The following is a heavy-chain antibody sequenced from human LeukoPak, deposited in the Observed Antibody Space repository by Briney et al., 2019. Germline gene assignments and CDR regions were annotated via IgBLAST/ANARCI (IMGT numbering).Heavy chain of an antibody. V-gene: IGHV4-30-4*02. CDR3: ARVGGGVTTVGPYYGMDV. CDR1: GGSISSGDYY. CDR2: IYYSGST. D-gene: IGHD4-23*01. Sequence: SETLSLTCTVSGGSISSGDYYWSCIRQPPGKGLEWIGYIYYSGSTYYNPSLKSRVTISVDTSKNQFSLKLSSVTAADTAVYYCARVGGGVTTVGPYYGMDVWGQGTTVTVSS. J-gene: IGHJ6*02.